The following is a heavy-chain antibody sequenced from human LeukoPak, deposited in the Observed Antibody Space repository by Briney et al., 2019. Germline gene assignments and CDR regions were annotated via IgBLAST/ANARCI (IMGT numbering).Heavy chain of an antibody. CDR1: GGSISSSNW. V-gene: IGHV4-4*02. J-gene: IGHJ4*02. CDR2: IYHSGST. CDR3: ARVARGITIFGVVIKYYFDY. Sequence: PSETLSLTCAVSGGSISSSNWWSWVRQPPGKGLEWIGEIYHSGSTNYNPSLKSRVTISVDKSKNQFSLKLSSVTAADTAVYYCARVARGITIFGVVIKYYFDYWGQGTLVTVSS. D-gene: IGHD3-3*01.